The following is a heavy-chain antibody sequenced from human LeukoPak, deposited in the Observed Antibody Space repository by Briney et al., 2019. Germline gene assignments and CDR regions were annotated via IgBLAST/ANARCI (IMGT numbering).Heavy chain of an antibody. Sequence: SVKVSCKASGGTFSSYAISWVRQAPGQGLEWMGGIIPIFGTANYTQKFQGRVTITADESTSTAYMELSSLRSEDTAVYYCAKGAYGGAFDIWGQGTMVTVSS. CDR3: AKGAYGGAFDI. J-gene: IGHJ3*02. D-gene: IGHD4-23*01. CDR2: IIPIFGTA. V-gene: IGHV1-69*13. CDR1: GGTFSSYA.